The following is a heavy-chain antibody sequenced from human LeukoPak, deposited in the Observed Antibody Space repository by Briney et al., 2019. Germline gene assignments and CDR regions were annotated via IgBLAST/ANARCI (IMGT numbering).Heavy chain of an antibody. CDR1: GFTFSSYA. Sequence: GGSLRLSCAASGFTFSSYAMSWVRQAPGKGLEWVSAISGSGGSTYYADSVKGRFTISRDNSKNPLYLQMNSLRAEDTAVYYCARAVEGSSSGGMGLDYWGQGALVTVSS. CDR3: ARAVEGSSSGGMGLDY. CDR2: ISGSGGST. V-gene: IGHV3-23*01. J-gene: IGHJ4*02. D-gene: IGHD6-6*01.